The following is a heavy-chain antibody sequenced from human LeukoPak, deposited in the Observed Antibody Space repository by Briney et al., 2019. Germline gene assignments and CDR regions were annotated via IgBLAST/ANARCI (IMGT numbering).Heavy chain of an antibody. J-gene: IGHJ3*02. CDR2: IKQDGSEK. D-gene: IGHD3-3*01. CDR1: GFTFSSYW. V-gene: IGHV3-7*01. Sequence: GGSLRLSCAASGFTFSSYWMSWVRQAPGKGLEWVANIKQDGSEKYYVDSVKGRFTISRDNAKNSLYLQMNSLRAEDTAVYYCARVDSITIFGVVITDAFDIWGQGTMVTVSS. CDR3: ARVDSITIFGVVITDAFDI.